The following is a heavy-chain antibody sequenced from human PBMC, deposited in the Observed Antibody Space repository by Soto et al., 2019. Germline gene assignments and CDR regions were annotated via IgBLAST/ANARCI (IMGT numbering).Heavy chain of an antibody. V-gene: IGHV4-34*01. D-gene: IGHD3-16*01. Sequence: SETLSLTCAIYGASFSPYHWSWIRQSPGKGLEWIGEVNLSGNTYYNPSFKTRVTMSVDASKNQFSLKMGSLTAADTAIYYCARSPTFYNYVWGNSTYWGQGALVTVSS. CDR2: VNLSGNT. CDR3: ARSPTFYNYVWGNSTY. CDR1: GASFSPYH. J-gene: IGHJ4*02.